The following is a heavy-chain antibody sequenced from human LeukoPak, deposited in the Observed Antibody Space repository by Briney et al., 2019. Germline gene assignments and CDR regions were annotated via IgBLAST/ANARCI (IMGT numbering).Heavy chain of an antibody. CDR1: GYIFTTYW. Sequence: GESLRISCKCSGYIFTTYWIVWVRQLPGKGLEWMGIIYPGDSDTRYSPSFQGHVTISADMSISTAYLQWSSLKASDTAMYYCARPNERGDHDAFDIWGQGKMVTVSS. V-gene: IGHV5-51*01. D-gene: IGHD1-1*01. CDR2: IYPGDSDT. CDR3: ARPNERGDHDAFDI. J-gene: IGHJ3*02.